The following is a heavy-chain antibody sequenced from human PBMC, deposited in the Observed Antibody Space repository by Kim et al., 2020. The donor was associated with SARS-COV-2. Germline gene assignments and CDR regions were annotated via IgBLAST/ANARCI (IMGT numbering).Heavy chain of an antibody. Sequence: GGSLRLSCAASGFTFSSYAMSWVRQAPGKGLEWVSAISGSGGSTYYADSVKGRFTISRDNSKNTLYLQMNSLRAEDTAVYYCASREVAAAGSYYYYGMDVWGQGTTVTVSS. V-gene: IGHV3-23*01. CDR2: ISGSGGST. D-gene: IGHD6-13*01. CDR3: ASREVAAAGSYYYYGMDV. J-gene: IGHJ6*02. CDR1: GFTFSSYA.